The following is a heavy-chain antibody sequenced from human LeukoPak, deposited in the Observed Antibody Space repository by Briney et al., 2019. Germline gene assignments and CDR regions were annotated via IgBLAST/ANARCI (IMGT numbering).Heavy chain of an antibody. CDR2: IYSSGST. CDR1: GASISSYY. Sequence: SETLSLTCTVSGASISSYYWSWIRQPPGKGLEWIGYIYSSGSTNYSPSLKSRVTISVDTSKNQFSLKLYSVTAADTAVYYCARRYSGYENAFDIWGQGTMVTVSS. CDR3: ARRYSGYENAFDI. V-gene: IGHV4-59*08. J-gene: IGHJ3*02. D-gene: IGHD5-12*01.